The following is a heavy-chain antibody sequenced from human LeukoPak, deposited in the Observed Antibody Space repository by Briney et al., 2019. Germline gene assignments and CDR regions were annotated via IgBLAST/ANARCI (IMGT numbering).Heavy chain of an antibody. V-gene: IGHV3-48*01. CDR3: ARLLRFGAFDI. D-gene: IGHD3-10*01. CDR1: GFTFSSYS. CDR2: ISSSSSTI. J-gene: IGHJ3*02. Sequence: GGSLRLSCAASGFTFSSYSMNWVRQAPGKGLEWVSYISSSSSTIYYADSVKGRFTISRDNAKNSLYLQMNSLRAEDTPVYYCARLLRFGAFDIWGQGTMATVSS.